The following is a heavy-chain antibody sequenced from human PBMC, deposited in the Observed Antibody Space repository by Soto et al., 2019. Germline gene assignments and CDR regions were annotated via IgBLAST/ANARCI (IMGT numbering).Heavy chain of an antibody. J-gene: IGHJ6*02. CDR2: ISGSGGST. CDR1: GFTFSSYA. CDR3: AKGGLCSSTSCYALEYYGMDV. D-gene: IGHD2-2*01. Sequence: PXGSLRLPCAASGFTFSSYAMSGVRQAPGKGLERVSAISGSGGSTYYADSVKVRFTISRDNSKNTLYLQMNSLRAEDTAVYYCAKGGLCSSTSCYALEYYGMDVWGQGTTVTVYS. V-gene: IGHV3-23*01.